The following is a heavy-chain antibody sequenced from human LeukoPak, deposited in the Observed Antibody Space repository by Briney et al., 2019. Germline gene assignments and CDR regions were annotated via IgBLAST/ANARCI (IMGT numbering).Heavy chain of an antibody. CDR2: INPNSGGT. V-gene: IGHV1-2*02. D-gene: IGHD6-13*01. Sequence: ASVKVSCKASGYTFTGYYMHWVRQAPGQGLEWMGWINPNSGGTNYAQKFQGRVTMTRDTSISTAYMELSRLRSDDTAVYYCASLGGLFGRRYSSWYYYNNVVPLDAFDIWGQGTMVTVSS. CDR3: ASLGGLFGRRYSSWYYYNNVVPLDAFDI. J-gene: IGHJ3*02. CDR1: GYTFTGYY.